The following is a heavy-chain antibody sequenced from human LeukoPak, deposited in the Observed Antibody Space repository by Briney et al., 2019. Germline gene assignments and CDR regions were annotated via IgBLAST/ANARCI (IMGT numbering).Heavy chain of an antibody. V-gene: IGHV4-34*01. D-gene: IGHD3-10*01. CDR2: INHSGST. CDR3: ARDRLLYYYGSGSYPDAFDI. Sequence: SETLSLTCAVYGGSFSGYYWSWIRQPPGKGLEWIGEINHSGSTNYNPSLKSRVTMSVDTSKNQFSLKLSSVTAADTAVYYCARDRLLYYYGSGSYPDAFDIWGQGTMVTVSP. J-gene: IGHJ3*02. CDR1: GGSFSGYY.